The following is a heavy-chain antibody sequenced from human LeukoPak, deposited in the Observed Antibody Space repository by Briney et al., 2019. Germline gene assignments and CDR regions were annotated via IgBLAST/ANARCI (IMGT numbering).Heavy chain of an antibody. J-gene: IGHJ4*02. D-gene: IGHD1-14*01. V-gene: IGHV3-23*01. CDR1: GFTFSSYA. CDR2: ISGSGSST. Sequence: GGSLRLSCAGSGFTFSSYAMSWVRQAPGKGLEWVSGISGSGSSTRYADSVKGRFTISRDNSKSTLYLQMSSLRDEDTAVYYCANYRSWGQGTLVTVSS. CDR3: ANYRS.